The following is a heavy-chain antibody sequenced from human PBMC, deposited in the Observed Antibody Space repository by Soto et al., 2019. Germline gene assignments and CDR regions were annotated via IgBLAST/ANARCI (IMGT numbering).Heavy chain of an antibody. V-gene: IGHV1-18*01. CDR3: ARDYDFWSGYYGHFDY. J-gene: IGHJ4*02. CDR1: GYTFTSYG. Sequence: ASVKVSCKASGYTFTSYGISWVRQAPGQGLEWMGWISAYNGNTNYAQKLQGRVTMTTDTSTSTAYMELGSLRSDDTAVYYCARDYDFWSGYYGHFDYWGQGTLVTVSS. D-gene: IGHD3-3*01. CDR2: ISAYNGNT.